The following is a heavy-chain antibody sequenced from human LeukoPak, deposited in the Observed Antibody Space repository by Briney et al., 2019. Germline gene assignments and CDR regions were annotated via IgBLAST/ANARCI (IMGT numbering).Heavy chain of an antibody. CDR2: ISSSGSTI. J-gene: IGHJ6*03. Sequence: PGGSLRLSCAASGFTFSSYEMNWVRQAPGKGLEWVSYISSSGSTIYYADSVKGRFTISRDNSKNTLYLQMNSLRAEDTAVYYCARVATVATYYYYYMDVWGKGTTVTVSS. V-gene: IGHV3-48*03. CDR1: GFTFSSYE. D-gene: IGHD4-17*01. CDR3: ARVATVATYYYYYMDV.